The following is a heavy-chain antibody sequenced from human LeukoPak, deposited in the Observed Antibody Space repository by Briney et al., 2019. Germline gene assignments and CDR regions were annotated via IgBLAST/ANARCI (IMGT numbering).Heavy chain of an antibody. CDR2: IYYSGST. CDR1: GGSISSSSYY. CDR3: ARGRTLRLGELSLGY. J-gene: IGHJ4*02. D-gene: IGHD3-16*02. Sequence: MPSETLSLTCTVSGGSISSSSYYWGWIRQPPGKGLEWIGSIYYSGSTYYNPSLKSRVTISVDTSKNQFSLKLSSVTAADTAVYYCARGRTLRLGELSLGYWGQGTLVTVSS. V-gene: IGHV4-39*07.